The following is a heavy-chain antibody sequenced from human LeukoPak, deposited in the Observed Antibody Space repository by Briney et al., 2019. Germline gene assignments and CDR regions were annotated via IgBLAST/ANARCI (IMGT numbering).Heavy chain of an antibody. V-gene: IGHV1-2*02. Sequence: ASVKVSCKASGYTFTGYYMHWVRQAPGQGLEWMGWINPNSGGTNYAQKFQGRVTMTRDTSISTAYMELSRLRSDDTAVYYCAREDNYDFWSGYRLAVDYWGQGTLVTVSS. CDR3: AREDNYDFWSGYRLAVDY. J-gene: IGHJ4*02. CDR1: GYTFTGYY. D-gene: IGHD3-3*01. CDR2: INPNSGGT.